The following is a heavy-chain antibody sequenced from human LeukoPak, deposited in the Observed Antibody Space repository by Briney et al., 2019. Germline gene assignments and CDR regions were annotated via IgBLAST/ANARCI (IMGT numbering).Heavy chain of an antibody. CDR2: TSHSGGT. J-gene: IGHJ5*02. CDR3: ASTNCSGACYLNWFDP. CDR1: GDSISSTSYF. V-gene: IGHV4-39*01. D-gene: IGHD2-15*01. Sequence: PSETLSLTCTVSGDSISSTSYFWGWVRQPPGKGLEWIGSTSHSGGTYYNPSLKSRVTISKDTSKNQFSLKSSSVTAADTAVYYCASTNCSGACYLNWFDPWGQGTLVTVSS.